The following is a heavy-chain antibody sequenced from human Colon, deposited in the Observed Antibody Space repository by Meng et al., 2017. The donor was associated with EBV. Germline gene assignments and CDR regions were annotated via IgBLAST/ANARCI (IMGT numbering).Heavy chain of an antibody. D-gene: IGHD3-10*01. CDR2: IDHRGNT. Sequence: QVRLRQWGAGLLKPSVTLSPSLAAYGGSFRDYYWTWIRHPPGKGLEWIGEIDHRGNTKYNPSLKSRVTISLDTSKKQFSLKVSSVTAADSAVYYCARRGPSGNFSPWSQGALVTVSS. V-gene: IGHV4-34*01. CDR3: ARRGPSGNFSP. J-gene: IGHJ5*02. CDR1: GGSFRDYY.